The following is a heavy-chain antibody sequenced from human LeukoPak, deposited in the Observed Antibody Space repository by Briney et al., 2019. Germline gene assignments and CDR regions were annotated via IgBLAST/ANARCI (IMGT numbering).Heavy chain of an antibody. CDR2: ISYDGSNK. CDR1: GFTFSSYA. D-gene: IGHD2-15*01. J-gene: IGHJ4*02. CDR3: ARGPGGSFYFDY. Sequence: GGSLRLSCAASGFTFSSYAMHWVRQAPGKGLEWVAVISYDGSNKYYADSVKGRFTISRDNSKNTLYLRMNSLRAEDTAVYYCARGPGGSFYFDYWGQGTLVTVSS. V-gene: IGHV3-30*04.